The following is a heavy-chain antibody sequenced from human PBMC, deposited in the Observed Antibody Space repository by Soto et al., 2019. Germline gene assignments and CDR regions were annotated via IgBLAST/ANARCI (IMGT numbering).Heavy chain of an antibody. D-gene: IGHD6-19*01. J-gene: IGHJ4*02. CDR3: ARARTYSSGWADY. V-gene: IGHV4-34*01. CDR2: INHSGST. CDR1: GGSFSGYY. Sequence: SETLSLTCAVYGGSFSGYYWSWIRQPPGKGLEWTGEINHSGSTNYNPSLKSRVTISVDTSKNQFSLKLSSVTAADTAVYYCARARTYSSGWADYWGQGTLVTVSS.